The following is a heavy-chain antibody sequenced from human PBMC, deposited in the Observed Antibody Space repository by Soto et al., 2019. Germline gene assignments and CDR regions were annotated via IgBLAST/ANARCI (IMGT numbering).Heavy chain of an antibody. Sequence: PGVSXRLSCSSSGFIFSIYSIIWFRQAPGKGLECVSVISYSGGSTYYADSVKGRFTISRDNSKNTLYLQMNSLRVEDTAVYYCEKDLNGSGSYYYGMEVWGQGTTVTVSS. J-gene: IGHJ6*02. D-gene: IGHD3-10*01. CDR2: ISYSGGST. V-gene: IGHV3-23*01. CDR1: GFIFSIYS. CDR3: EKDLNGSGSYYYGMEV.